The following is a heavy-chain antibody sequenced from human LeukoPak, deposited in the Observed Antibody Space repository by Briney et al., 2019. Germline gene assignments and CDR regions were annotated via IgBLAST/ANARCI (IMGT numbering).Heavy chain of an antibody. CDR3: ARAGGYSYGYD. J-gene: IGHJ4*02. Sequence: TGGSLRLSCAASGFTVSSNYMSWIRQAPGKGLEWVSIIYRDGSTYYADSVKGRFTISRDNSENTLYLQMNSLRTEDTAFYYCARAGGYSYGYDWGQGTLVTVSS. V-gene: IGHV3-53*01. CDR2: IYRDGST. D-gene: IGHD5-18*01. CDR1: GFTVSSNY.